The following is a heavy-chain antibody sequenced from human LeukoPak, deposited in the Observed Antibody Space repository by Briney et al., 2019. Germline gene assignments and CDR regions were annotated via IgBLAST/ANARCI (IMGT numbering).Heavy chain of an antibody. V-gene: IGHV5-51*01. CDR3: ARQDGVAAVGNWFDP. D-gene: IGHD6-13*01. CDR2: IYPGDSGT. Sequence: GESLKISCRGSGYSFTSYWIGWVRRMPGKGLEWMGIIYPGDSGTRYSPSFQGQVTISADKSISTAYLQWSSLKASDTAMYYCARQDGVAAVGNWFDPWGQGTLVTVSS. CDR1: GYSFTSYW. J-gene: IGHJ5*02.